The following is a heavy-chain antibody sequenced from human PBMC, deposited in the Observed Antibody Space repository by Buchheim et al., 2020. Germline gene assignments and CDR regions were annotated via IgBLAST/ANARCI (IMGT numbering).Heavy chain of an antibody. CDR1: GGSFSGYY. CDR2: INHSGST. J-gene: IGHJ6*02. CDR3: ARDCSSTSCYRDYYYYYGMDV. Sequence: QVQLQQWGAGLLKPSETLSLTCAVYGGSFSGYYWSWIRQPPGKGLEWIGEINHSGSTNYNPSLTSRVTISVDTSKNQFSLKLSSMTAADTAVYYCARDCSSTSCYRDYYYYYGMDVWGQGTT. V-gene: IGHV4-34*01. D-gene: IGHD2-2*02.